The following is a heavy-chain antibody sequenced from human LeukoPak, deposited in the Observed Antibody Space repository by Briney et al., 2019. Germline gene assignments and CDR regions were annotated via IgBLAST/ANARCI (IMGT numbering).Heavy chain of an antibody. CDR3: ARDGSQGGGYWFDP. V-gene: IGHV1-2*02. D-gene: IGHD1-26*01. Sequence: ASVKVSCKXSGYTFTGYYMNWVRQAPGQGREWMGWINPNSGGTNYAQKFQGRVTMTRDTSSRKDYMEMSRLRSDDTAVYYCARDGSQGGGYWFDPWGQGTLVTVSS. CDR1: GYTFTGYY. J-gene: IGHJ5*02. CDR2: INPNSGGT.